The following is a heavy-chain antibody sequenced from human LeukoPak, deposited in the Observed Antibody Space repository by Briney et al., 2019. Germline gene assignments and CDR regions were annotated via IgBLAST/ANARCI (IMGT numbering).Heavy chain of an antibody. J-gene: IGHJ4*02. CDR3: AGPYSGYDPFDY. V-gene: IGHV4-38-2*02. CDR1: GYSISSGYY. Sequence: QSSETLSLTCTVSGYSISSGYYWGWIRQPPGKGLEWIGSIYHSGSTYYNPSLKSRVTISVDTSKNQFSLKLSSVTAADTAVYYCAGPYSGYDPFDYWGQGTLVTVSS. CDR2: IYHSGST. D-gene: IGHD5-12*01.